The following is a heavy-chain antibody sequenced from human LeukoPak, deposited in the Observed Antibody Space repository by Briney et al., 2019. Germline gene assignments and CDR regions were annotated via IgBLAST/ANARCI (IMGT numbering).Heavy chain of an antibody. Sequence: PSETLSLTCAVYGGSFSGYYWGWIRQPPGKGLEWIGSIYYSGSTYYNPSLKSRVTISVDTSKNQFSLKLSSVTAADTAVYYCARQEWLVLGGAFDIWGQGTMVTVSS. CDR3: ARQEWLVLGGAFDI. D-gene: IGHD6-19*01. CDR1: GGSFSGYY. V-gene: IGHV4-39*01. J-gene: IGHJ3*02. CDR2: IYYSGST.